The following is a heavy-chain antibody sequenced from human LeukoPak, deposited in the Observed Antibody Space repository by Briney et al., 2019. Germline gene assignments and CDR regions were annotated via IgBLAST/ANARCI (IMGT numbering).Heavy chain of an antibody. Sequence: GGSLRLSCVGSGFTFSSYWMTWVRQSPGEGLEWVANIKDDGSEKYSVDSVKGRFTTSRDNAKNLLYLQMGSLRAEDTAVYYCARARIDYWGQGTLVTVSS. J-gene: IGHJ4*02. V-gene: IGHV3-7*04. CDR3: ARARIDY. D-gene: IGHD1-14*01. CDR2: IKDDGSEK. CDR1: GFTFSSYW.